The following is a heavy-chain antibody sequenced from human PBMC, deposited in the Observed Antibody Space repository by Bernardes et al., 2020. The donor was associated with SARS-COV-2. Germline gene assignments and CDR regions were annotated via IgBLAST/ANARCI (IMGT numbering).Heavy chain of an antibody. CDR1: GFTFSSSW. D-gene: IGHD3-10*01. Sequence: GSLRLSCAASGFTFSSSWMHWVCQAPEKGLEWVADIKCDGSEKYYVDSVKGRLTISRDNAKNSLYLQVNSLRAEDTAVYYCARLWFGETDYWGQGTLVTVSS. J-gene: IGHJ4*02. CDR3: ARLWFGETDY. CDR2: IKCDGSEK. V-gene: IGHV3-7*01.